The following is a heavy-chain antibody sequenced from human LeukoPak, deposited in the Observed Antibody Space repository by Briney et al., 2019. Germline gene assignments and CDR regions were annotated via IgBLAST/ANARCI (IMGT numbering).Heavy chain of an antibody. Sequence: ASVKVSCKASGYTFTSYDINWVRQATGQGLEWMGWMNPNSGNTGYAQKFQGRVTMTRNTSISTAYMELSSLRSEDTAVYYCARDVVVVTATIDAFDIWGQGAMVTVSS. CDR2: MNPNSGNT. D-gene: IGHD2-21*02. CDR1: GYTFTSYD. V-gene: IGHV1-8*01. CDR3: ARDVVVVTATIDAFDI. J-gene: IGHJ3*02.